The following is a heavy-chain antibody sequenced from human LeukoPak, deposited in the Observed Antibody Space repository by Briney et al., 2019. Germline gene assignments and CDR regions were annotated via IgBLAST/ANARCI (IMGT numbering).Heavy chain of an antibody. D-gene: IGHD3-3*01. V-gene: IGHV1-3*01. CDR2: INAGNGNT. Sequence: ASVKVSCKASGYTFTSYAMHWVRQAPGQRLEWMGWINAGNGNTKYSQKFQGRVTITRDTSASTAYMELSSLRSEDTAVYYCARATTPPGFWPAYYFDYWGQGTLVTVSS. J-gene: IGHJ4*02. CDR3: ARATTPPGFWPAYYFDY. CDR1: GYTFTSYA.